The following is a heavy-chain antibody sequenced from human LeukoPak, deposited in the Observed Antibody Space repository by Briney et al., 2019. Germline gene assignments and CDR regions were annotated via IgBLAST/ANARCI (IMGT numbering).Heavy chain of an antibody. CDR3: AKFYDISTVYFDC. V-gene: IGHV3-30*07. J-gene: IGHJ4*02. CDR2: ISYDGNHI. Sequence: GSSLRLSCAASGFTFSNYAMHWVRQAPGKGVEWVAVISYDGNHIYYAYSVKGRFTISRDNSKNTLYLQMNSLRAEDTAVYYCAKFYDISTVYFDCWGQGTLVTVSS. D-gene: IGHD3-9*01. CDR1: GFTFSNYA.